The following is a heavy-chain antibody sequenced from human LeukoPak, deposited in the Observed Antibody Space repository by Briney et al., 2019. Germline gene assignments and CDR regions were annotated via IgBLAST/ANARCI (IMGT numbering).Heavy chain of an antibody. V-gene: IGHV3-9*03. Sequence: GRSLRLSCAVSGFTFDDYAMHWVRQAPGKGLEWVAGISWNSGSIGYADSVKGRFAISRESAKNSLYLQMNSLRPEDMALYYCAKGSTSTFSGNFDYWGQGTRVTVSS. CDR1: GFTFDDYA. D-gene: IGHD2-2*01. J-gene: IGHJ4*02. CDR2: ISWNSGSI. CDR3: AKGSTSTFSGNFDY.